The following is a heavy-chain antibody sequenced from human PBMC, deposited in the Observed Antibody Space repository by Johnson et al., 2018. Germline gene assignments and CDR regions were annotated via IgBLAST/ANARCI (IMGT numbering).Heavy chain of an antibody. J-gene: IGHJ3*02. CDR3: ARDRPDYDILSGFDAFDI. V-gene: IGHV3-21*01. CDR1: GFTFSAFN. Sequence: VQLVESGGGLVKPGGSLRLSCAASGFTFSAFNMHWVRQAPGKGLEWVSSISASSSYIYYADSVKGRFPISRDNANNSPYLQITRLRADDTALYYFARDRPDYDILSGFDAFDIWGQGTMVTVSS. CDR2: ISASSSYI. D-gene: IGHD3-9*01.